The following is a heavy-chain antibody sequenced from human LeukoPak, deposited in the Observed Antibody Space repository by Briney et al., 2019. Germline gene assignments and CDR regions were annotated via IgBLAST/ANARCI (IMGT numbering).Heavy chain of an antibody. J-gene: IGHJ4*02. Sequence: GGSLRLSCAASGFTFSSYGMHWVRQAPGKGLEWVAVIWYDGSNKYYADSVKGRFTISRDNSKNTLYLQMNSLRAEDTAVYYCARDSPLVVIPDYWGQGTLVTVSS. CDR2: IWYDGSNK. V-gene: IGHV3-33*01. CDR3: ARDSPLVVIPDY. CDR1: GFTFSSYG. D-gene: IGHD3-22*01.